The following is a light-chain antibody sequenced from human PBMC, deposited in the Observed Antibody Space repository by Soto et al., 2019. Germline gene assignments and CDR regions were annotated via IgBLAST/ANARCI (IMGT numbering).Light chain of an antibody. J-gene: IGKJ3*01. CDR1: QSISSW. CDR3: QQYNSYSPVT. V-gene: IGKV1-5*01. CDR2: DAS. Sequence: DIPMTQSPSTLSASVGDRVTITCRASQSISSWLAWYQQKPGKAPKLLIYDASSLESGVASRFSGSGSGTEFTLTISSLQPDDFAPYYCQQYNSYSPVTFGPGTKVDIK.